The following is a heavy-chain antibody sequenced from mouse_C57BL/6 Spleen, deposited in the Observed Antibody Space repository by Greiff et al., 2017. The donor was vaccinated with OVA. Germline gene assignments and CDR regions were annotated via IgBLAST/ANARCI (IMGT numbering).Heavy chain of an antibody. D-gene: IGHD1-1*01. V-gene: IGHV1-26*01. CDR1: GYTFTDYY. CDR2: INPNNGGT. J-gene: IGHJ3*01. Sequence: VQLQQSGPELVKPGASVKISCKASGYTFTDYYMNWVKQSHGKSLEWIGDINPNNGGTSYKQKFKGKATLTVDKSSSTAYMELRSLTSEDSAVYYCASYYGSSRFAYWGQGTLVTVSA. CDR3: ASYYGSSRFAY.